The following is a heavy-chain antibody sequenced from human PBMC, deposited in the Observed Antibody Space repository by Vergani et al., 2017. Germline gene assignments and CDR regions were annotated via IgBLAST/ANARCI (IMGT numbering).Heavy chain of an antibody. Sequence: QVQLVQSGAEVKKPGSSVKVSCKASGGTFSSYAISWVRQAPGQGLEWMGGIIPIFGTANYAQKFQGRVTITADKSTSTAYMELSSLRSEDTAVYYCARVGDTATYYYYYYGMDVWGQGTTVTVSS. J-gene: IGHJ6*02. D-gene: IGHD5-18*01. V-gene: IGHV1-69*06. CDR1: GGTFSSYA. CDR2: IIPIFGTA. CDR3: ARVGDTATYYYYYYGMDV.